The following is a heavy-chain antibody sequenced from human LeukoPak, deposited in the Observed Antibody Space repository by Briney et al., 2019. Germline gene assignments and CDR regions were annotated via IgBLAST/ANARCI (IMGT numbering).Heavy chain of an antibody. CDR2: INHSGST. J-gene: IGHJ4*02. Sequence: SETLSLTCAVYGGSFSGYYWSWIRQPPGKGLEWIGEINHSGSTNYNPSLKSRVTISVDTSKNQFSLKLSSVTAADTAVYYCARGLGKYQLLHYFDHWGQGTLVTVSS. D-gene: IGHD2-2*01. CDR1: GGSFSGYY. CDR3: ARGLGKYQLLHYFDH. V-gene: IGHV4-34*01.